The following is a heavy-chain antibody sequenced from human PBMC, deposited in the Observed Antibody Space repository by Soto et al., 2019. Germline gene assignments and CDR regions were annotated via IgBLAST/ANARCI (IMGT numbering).Heavy chain of an antibody. CDR2: TYYRSKWYN. CDR1: GDSVSSNSAA. CDR3: GSARGKQYYYYGMDV. V-gene: IGHV6-1*01. Sequence: SQTLSLPCAISGDSVSSNSAAWNWIRQSPSRGLEWLGRTYYRSKWYNDYAVSVKSRITINPDTSKNQFSLQLNSVTPEDTPVYYCGSARGKQYYYYGMDVWGQGTTVTVSS. J-gene: IGHJ6*02. D-gene: IGHD3-10*01.